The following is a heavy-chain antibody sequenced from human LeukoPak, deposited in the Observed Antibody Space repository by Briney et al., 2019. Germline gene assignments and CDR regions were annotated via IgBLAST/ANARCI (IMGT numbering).Heavy chain of an antibody. Sequence: GESLKISCKGSGYSFTSYWIGWVRQMPGKGLEWMGIIYPGDSDTRYSPSFQGQVTISADKSISTADLQWSSLKASDTAMYYCARQSTVSVNWFDPWGQGTLVTVSS. CDR2: IYPGDSDT. D-gene: IGHD4-17*01. J-gene: IGHJ5*02. CDR3: ARQSTVSVNWFDP. V-gene: IGHV5-51*01. CDR1: GYSFTSYW.